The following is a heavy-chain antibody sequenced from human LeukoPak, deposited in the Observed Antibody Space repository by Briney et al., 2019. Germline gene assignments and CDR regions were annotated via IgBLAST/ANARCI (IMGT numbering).Heavy chain of an antibody. CDR1: GYTFTDYH. CDR3: ARDRCLTASCAHATHFHH. J-gene: IGHJ4*02. V-gene: IGHV1-2*02. CDR2: IKPNSGTT. Sequence: APVKVSCKASGYTFTDYHLHWGGLARGQGLEGMGWIKPNSGTTYNEQKFQGRVTMTRDTYINTAFMELRRLTADDTAVHFRARDRCLTASCAHATHFHHWGVRTLVTVSS. D-gene: IGHD2-2*01.